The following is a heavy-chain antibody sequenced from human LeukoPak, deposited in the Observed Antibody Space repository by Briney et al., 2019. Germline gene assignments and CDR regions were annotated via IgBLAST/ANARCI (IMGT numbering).Heavy chain of an antibody. D-gene: IGHD3-9*01. J-gene: IGHJ4*02. CDR3: GRVLDYSFDY. CDR1: GFPFSSYE. V-gene: IGHV3-48*03. Sequence: GGSLRLSCAASGFPFSSYEMNWVRQAPGKGLEWVSYISSSGSTIYYADSVKGRFTISRDNAKNSLYLQMNSLRAEDTAVYYCGRVLDYSFDYWGQGTLVTVSS. CDR2: ISSSGSTI.